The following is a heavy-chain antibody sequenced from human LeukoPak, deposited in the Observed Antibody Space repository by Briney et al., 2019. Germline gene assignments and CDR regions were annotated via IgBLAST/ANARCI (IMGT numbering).Heavy chain of an antibody. CDR2: INPNSGGT. Sequence: GASVTVSFKASVYTFTDYFVHWVRQAPGQGPEWMGWINPNSGGTESAQKFQGRVTMTGDTSISTAYMELSSLRSDDTAVYYCTRGGSINADREFILAFWGQGTLVTVSS. CDR1: VYTFTDYF. V-gene: IGHV1-2*02. CDR3: TRGGSINADREFILAF. D-gene: IGHD3-10*01. J-gene: IGHJ4*02.